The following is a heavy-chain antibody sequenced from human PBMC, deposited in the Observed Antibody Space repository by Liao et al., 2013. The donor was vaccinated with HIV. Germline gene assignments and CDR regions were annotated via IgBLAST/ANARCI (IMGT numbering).Heavy chain of an antibody. CDR2: IYYSGST. Sequence: QVQLQESGPGLVKPSETLSLTCTVSGGSISSYYWSWIRQPPGKGLEWIGYIYYSGSTNYNPSLKSRVTISVDTSKNQFSLKLSSVTAADTAVYYCARVGGGVLLWFGEGTRHYYMDVWGKGTTVTVSS. CDR3: ARVGGGVLLWFGEGTRHYYMDV. CDR1: GGSISSYY. J-gene: IGHJ6*03. D-gene: IGHD3-10*01. V-gene: IGHV4-59*01.